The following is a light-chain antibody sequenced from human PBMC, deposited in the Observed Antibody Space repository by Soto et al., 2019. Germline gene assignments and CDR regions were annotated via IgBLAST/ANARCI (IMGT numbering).Light chain of an antibody. CDR1: QYIGIY. J-gene: IGKJ1*01. CDR2: GAS. V-gene: IGKV1-39*01. CDR3: QQSYRRPT. Sequence: DIQMTQSPSSLSASVGDRVTITCRASQYIGIYLSWYQQSAGKAPKLLIYGASSLRSGVPSRFSGSGSGTEFSLTITGLQPEDLATYYCQQSYRRPTCGQGTKVEIK.